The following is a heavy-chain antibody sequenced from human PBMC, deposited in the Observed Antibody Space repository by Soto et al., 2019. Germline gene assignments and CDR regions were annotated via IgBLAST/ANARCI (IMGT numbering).Heavy chain of an antibody. V-gene: IGHV3-30*18. D-gene: IGHD2-15*01. J-gene: IGHJ6*02. CDR2: ISYDGSNK. CDR1: GFTFSSYG. CDR3: AKELGYCSGGSGRCNYYYYGMDV. Sequence: QVQLVESRGGVVQPGRSLRLSCAASGFTFSSYGMHWVRQAPGKGLEWVAVISYDGSNKYYADSVKGRFTISRDNSKNTLYLQMNSLRAEDTAVYYCAKELGYCSGGSGRCNYYYYGMDVWGQGTTVTVSS.